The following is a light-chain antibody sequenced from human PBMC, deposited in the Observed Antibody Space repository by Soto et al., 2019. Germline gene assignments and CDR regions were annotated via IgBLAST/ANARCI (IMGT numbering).Light chain of an antibody. J-gene: IGKJ4*01. CDR3: GEYNNWPSLT. CDR1: QSVSSN. CDR2: GAS. V-gene: IGKV3-15*01. Sequence: EIVMTQSPATLSVSPGERATLSCRASQSVSSNLAWYQQKPGQAPRLLIYGASTRATGIPARFSGSGSGTECAVSGGSVQGEDFAGEWCGEYNNWPSLTFGGGTKVEIK.